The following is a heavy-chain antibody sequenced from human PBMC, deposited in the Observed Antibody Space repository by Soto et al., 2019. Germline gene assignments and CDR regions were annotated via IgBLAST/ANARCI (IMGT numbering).Heavy chain of an antibody. D-gene: IGHD2-15*01. Sequence: SETLSLTCTVSGGSISSYYWSWIRQPPGKGLEWIGYIYYSGSTNYNPSLKRRVTISVDTSKSQFSLKLSSLTAAATAVYYCASDRVDYFDYWGQGTLVTASS. CDR1: GGSISSYY. CDR2: IYYSGST. V-gene: IGHV4-59*01. CDR3: ASDRVDYFDY. J-gene: IGHJ4*02.